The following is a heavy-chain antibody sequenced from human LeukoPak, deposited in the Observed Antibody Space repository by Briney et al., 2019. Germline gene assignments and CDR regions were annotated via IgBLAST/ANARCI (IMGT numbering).Heavy chain of an antibody. CDR3: ASEYYYDSSGYYYVSSYFDY. CDR2: ISSSSSYI. Sequence: GGSLRLPCAASGFTFSSYSMNWVRQAPGKGLEWVSSISSSSSYIYYADSVKGRFTISRDNAKNSLYLQMNSLRAEDTAMYYCASEYYYDSSGYYYVSSYFDYWGQGTLVTVSS. J-gene: IGHJ4*02. CDR1: GFTFSSYS. D-gene: IGHD3-22*01. V-gene: IGHV3-21*01.